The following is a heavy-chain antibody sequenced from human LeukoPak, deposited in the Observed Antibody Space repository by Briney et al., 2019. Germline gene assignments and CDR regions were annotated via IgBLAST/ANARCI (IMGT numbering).Heavy chain of an antibody. Sequence: ASVKVSCKASGYTFTSYAMHWVRQAPGQRLEWMGWINAGNGNTKYSQKFQGRVTITRDTSASTAYMELSSLRSEDTAVYYCARDLFDYYGSGSYFDYWGQGTLVSVSS. J-gene: IGHJ4*02. V-gene: IGHV1-3*01. CDR3: ARDLFDYYGSGSYFDY. D-gene: IGHD3-10*01. CDR2: INAGNGNT. CDR1: GYTFTSYA.